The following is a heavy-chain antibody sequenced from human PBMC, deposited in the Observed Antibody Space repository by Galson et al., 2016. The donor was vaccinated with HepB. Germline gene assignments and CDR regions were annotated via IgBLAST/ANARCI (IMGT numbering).Heavy chain of an antibody. V-gene: IGHV3-23*01. D-gene: IGHD6-13*01. CDR1: GFTFNIYA. Sequence: SLRLSCAASGFTFNIYAMSWVRLAPGKGLEWVSAISSGGTTYYAESVEGRFTISRDNSKNTLSLQMNSLRAEDTAVYYCAKDRDSNWYEKYFQHWGQGTLVTVSS. CDR2: ISSGGTT. CDR3: AKDRDSNWYEKYFQH. J-gene: IGHJ1*01.